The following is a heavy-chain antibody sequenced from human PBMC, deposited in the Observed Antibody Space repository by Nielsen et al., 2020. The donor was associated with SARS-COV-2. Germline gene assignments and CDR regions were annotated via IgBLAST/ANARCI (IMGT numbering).Heavy chain of an antibody. J-gene: IGHJ4*02. V-gene: IGHV4-39*07. CDR2: IYYSGST. Sequence: GSLRLSCTVSGGSISSSSYYWGWIRQPPGKGLEWIGSIYYSGSTYYNPSLKSRVTISVDTSKNQFSLKLSSVTAADTAVYYCARDPFRSHIVAPRGHYFDYWGQGTLVTVSS. D-gene: IGHD5-12*01. CDR1: GGSISSSSYY. CDR3: ARDPFRSHIVAPRGHYFDY.